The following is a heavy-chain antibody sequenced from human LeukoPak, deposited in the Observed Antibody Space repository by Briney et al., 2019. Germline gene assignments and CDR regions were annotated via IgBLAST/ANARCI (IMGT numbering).Heavy chain of an antibody. CDR2: ITGSDDST. Sequence: AGGSLRLSCAASGGTFSNNAMTWVRQAPGEGLEWVSTITGSDDSTYYADSVKGRFTISRDYSKNTVFLQLNNLRAEDTAMYYCAKGPQLYSGYHPNYWGQGTLVTVSS. CDR1: GGTFSNNA. J-gene: IGHJ4*02. CDR3: AKGPQLYSGYHPNY. D-gene: IGHD3-22*01. V-gene: IGHV3-23*01.